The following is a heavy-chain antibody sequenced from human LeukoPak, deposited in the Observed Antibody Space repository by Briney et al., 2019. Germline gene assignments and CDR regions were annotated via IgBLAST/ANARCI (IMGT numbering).Heavy chain of an antibody. V-gene: IGHV4-59*08. J-gene: IGHJ4*02. CDR2: ISDIGSI. CDR3: AGHHPRNTVDF. Sequence: SETLSLTCTVSGGSISSYYWSWIRQPPGKGLEWIAYISDIGSINYNPSLKSRVTISLDTSKNQFSLQLSSVTAADTAVYYCAGHHPRNTVDFWGQGTLVTVSS. D-gene: IGHD2/OR15-2a*01. CDR1: GGSISSYY.